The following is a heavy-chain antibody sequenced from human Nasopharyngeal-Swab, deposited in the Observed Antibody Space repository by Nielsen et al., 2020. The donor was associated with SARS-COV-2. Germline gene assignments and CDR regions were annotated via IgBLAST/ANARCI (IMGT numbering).Heavy chain of an antibody. Sequence: SETLSLTCTVSGGSISTYYWSWIRQPPGKGLEWIGYIHSSGTTNYNPSLKSRVTISVDTSKNQFSLKLSSVTAADTAVYYCARGAPSSYWFDPWGQGTLVTVSS. J-gene: IGHJ5*02. CDR1: GGSISTYY. D-gene: IGHD3-16*01. CDR2: IHSSGTT. CDR3: ARGAPSSYWFDP. V-gene: IGHV4-59*12.